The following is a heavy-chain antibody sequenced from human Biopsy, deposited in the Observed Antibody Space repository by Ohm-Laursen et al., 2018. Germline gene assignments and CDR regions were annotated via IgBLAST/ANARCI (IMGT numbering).Heavy chain of an antibody. D-gene: IGHD3-22*01. CDR3: ARDYDTSGYYYVS. CDR2: IFYRGST. CDR1: GGSISSGGSY. Sequence: SETLSLTWTVSGGSISSGGSYWGWIRQPPGKGLEWIGSIFYRGSTHYKPSLKSRVNISVDTSKNQFSLKLNSVTAADTAVYYCARDYDTSGYYYVSWGQGTLVTVSS. J-gene: IGHJ5*02. V-gene: IGHV4-39*01.